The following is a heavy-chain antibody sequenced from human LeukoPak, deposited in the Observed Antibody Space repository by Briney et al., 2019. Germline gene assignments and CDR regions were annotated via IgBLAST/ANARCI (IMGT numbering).Heavy chain of an antibody. CDR3: AKPTTDIVVVPAAYFDY. Sequence: GGSLRLSCAASGFTFSSYAMSWVRQAPGKGLEWVSAISGSGGSTYYADSVKGRFTISRDNSKNTLYLQMNSLRAEDTAVYYCAKPTTDIVVVPAAYFDYWGQGTLVTVSS. CDR1: GFTFSSYA. CDR2: ISGSGGST. J-gene: IGHJ4*02. V-gene: IGHV3-23*01. D-gene: IGHD2-2*01.